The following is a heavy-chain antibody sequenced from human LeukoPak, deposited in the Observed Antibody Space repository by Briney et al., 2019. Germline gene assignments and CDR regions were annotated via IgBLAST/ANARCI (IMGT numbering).Heavy chain of an antibody. J-gene: IGHJ4*02. Sequence: GGSLRLSCAASGFTFSSYWMHWVRQAPGKGLVWVSRINSDGSSTSYAGSVKGRFTISRDNAKNTLYLQMNSLRAEDTAVYYCARVSKYQLSFDYWGQGTLVTVSS. D-gene: IGHD2-2*01. CDR1: GFTFSSYW. V-gene: IGHV3-74*01. CDR2: INSDGSST. CDR3: ARVSKYQLSFDY.